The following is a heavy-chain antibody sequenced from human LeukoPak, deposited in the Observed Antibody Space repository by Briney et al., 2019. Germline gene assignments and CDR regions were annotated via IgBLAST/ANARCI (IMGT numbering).Heavy chain of an antibody. V-gene: IGHV3-66*01. D-gene: IGHD3-3*01. CDR3: AKVAARFGVVIIGARAVAFDI. CDR2: IYSGGST. J-gene: IGHJ3*02. CDR1: GFTVSSNY. Sequence: GGSLRLSCAASGFTVSSNYMSWVRQAPGKGLEWVSVIYSGGSTYYADSVKGRFTISRDNSKNTLYLQMNSLRAEDTAIYYCAKVAARFGVVIIGARAVAFDIWGQGTMVTVSS.